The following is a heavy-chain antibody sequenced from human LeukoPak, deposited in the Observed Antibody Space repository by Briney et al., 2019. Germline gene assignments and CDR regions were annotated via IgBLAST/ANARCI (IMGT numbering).Heavy chain of an antibody. CDR2: IYYSGST. CDR3: ARRIAVAPDYYYMDV. CDR1: GGSLSPYY. Sequence: SETLSLTCTVSGGSLSPYYWSWIRQPPGKGLEWIGYIYYSGSTNYNPSLKSRVTISVDTSKNQFSLKLSSVTAADTAVYYCARRIAVAPDYYYMDVWGKGTTVTISS. D-gene: IGHD6-19*01. J-gene: IGHJ6*03. V-gene: IGHV4-59*01.